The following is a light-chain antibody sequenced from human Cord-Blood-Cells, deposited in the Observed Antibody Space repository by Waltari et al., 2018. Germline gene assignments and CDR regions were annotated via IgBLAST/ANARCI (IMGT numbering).Light chain of an antibody. CDR3: CSYAGSSTWV. CDR2: EGS. CDR1: SSDVGSYHL. J-gene: IGLJ3*02. V-gene: IGLV2-23*01. Sequence: QSSLTQPASVSGSPGQSITISCTGTSSDVGSYHLVSWYQQHPGKAPKLMIYEGSKRPSGVSNRFSGSKSGNTASLTISELQAEDEADYYCCSYAGSSTWVFGGGTKLTVL.